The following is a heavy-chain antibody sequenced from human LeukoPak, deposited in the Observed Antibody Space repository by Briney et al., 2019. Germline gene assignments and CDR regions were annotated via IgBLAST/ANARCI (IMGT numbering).Heavy chain of an antibody. CDR2: IKQDGSEK. CDR1: GFTFSSYW. CDR3: ASPIGGVIPDAFDI. Sequence: GGSLRLSCAASGFTFSSYWMSWVRQAPGKGLEWVANIKQDGSEKYYVDSVKGRFTISRDNAKNSLYLQMNSLRAEDTAVYYCASPIGGVIPDAFDIWGQGTMVTVSS. V-gene: IGHV3-7*03. J-gene: IGHJ3*02. D-gene: IGHD3-16*02.